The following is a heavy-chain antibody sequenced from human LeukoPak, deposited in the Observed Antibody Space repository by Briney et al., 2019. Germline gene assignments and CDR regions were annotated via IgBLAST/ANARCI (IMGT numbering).Heavy chain of an antibody. J-gene: IGHJ4*02. CDR2: ISSSSSYI. CDR3: ARDQADASGSYYNDY. CDR1: GFTFSSYS. Sequence: GGSLRLSCAASGFTFSSYSMNWVRQAPGKGLEWVSSISSSSSYIYYADSVKGRFTISRDNAKNSLYLQMNSLRAEDTAVYYCARDQADASGSYYNDYWGQGTLVTVSS. D-gene: IGHD1-26*01. V-gene: IGHV3-21*01.